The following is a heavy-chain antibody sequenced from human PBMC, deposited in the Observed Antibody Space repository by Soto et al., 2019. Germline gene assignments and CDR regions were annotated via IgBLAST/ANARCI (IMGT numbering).Heavy chain of an antibody. CDR1: GGSISSGGYY. V-gene: IGHV4-31*03. Sequence: QVQLQESGPGLVKPSQTLSLTCTVSGGSISSGGYYWSWIRQHPGKGLEWIGYIYYSGSTYYNPSLKSRVNISVDTSKNHFSLKLSSVTAADTAVYYCARSSQSTVTTFAYWGQGTLVTVAS. J-gene: IGHJ4*02. D-gene: IGHD4-17*01. CDR3: ARSSQSTVTTFAY. CDR2: IYYSGST.